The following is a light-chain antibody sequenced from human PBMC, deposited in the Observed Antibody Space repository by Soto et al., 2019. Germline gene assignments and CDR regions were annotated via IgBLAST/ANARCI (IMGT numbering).Light chain of an antibody. V-gene: IGLV4-69*01. J-gene: IGLJ2*01. CDR2: LNSDGSH. CDR3: QTWVSGIVV. Sequence: QLVLTQSPSASASLGASVKLTCTLSSGHSNYAIAWHQQQSEKGPRYLMKLNSDGSHSKGDGIPDRFSGSSSGAERYLTISSLQSEDEAYYYCQTWVSGIVVFGGGTKVTVL. CDR1: SGHSNYA.